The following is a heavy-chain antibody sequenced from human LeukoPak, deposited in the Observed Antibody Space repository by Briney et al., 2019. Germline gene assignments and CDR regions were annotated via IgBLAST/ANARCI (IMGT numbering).Heavy chain of an antibody. CDR3: APHHHADYWGAYLY. CDR1: GFTFSNYA. J-gene: IGHJ4*02. CDR2: ITSSGDNT. D-gene: IGHD3-16*02. Sequence: GGSLRLSCAASGFTFSNYAMSWVRQAPGKGLEWVSAITSSGDNTYYADSVKGRFTVSRDNFKDTLYFQLNSLRAEDTAVYYCAPHHHADYWGAYLYWGQGTLVTVSS. V-gene: IGHV3-23*01.